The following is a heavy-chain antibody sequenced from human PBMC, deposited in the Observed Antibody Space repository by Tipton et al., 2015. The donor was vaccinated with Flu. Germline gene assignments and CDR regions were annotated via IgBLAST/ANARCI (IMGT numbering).Heavy chain of an antibody. Sequence: GLVKPSQTLSLTCAISGDSVSSNSAAWNWIRQSPSRGLEWLGRTYYRSKWYNDYAVSVKSRITINPDTSKNQFSLQLNSVTPEDTAVYYCARGRPLWLAYYYYYMDVWGKGTTVTVSS. D-gene: IGHD3-10*01. J-gene: IGHJ6*03. V-gene: IGHV6-1*01. CDR2: TYYRSKWYN. CDR1: GDSVSSNSAA. CDR3: ARGRPLWLAYYYYYMDV.